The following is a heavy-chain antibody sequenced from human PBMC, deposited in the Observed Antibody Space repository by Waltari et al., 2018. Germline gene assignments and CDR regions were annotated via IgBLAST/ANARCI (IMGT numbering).Heavy chain of an antibody. CDR3: ARDCVKGYSSGWYLH. Sequence: QVQLVQSGAEVKKPGASVKVSCKASGYTVTGYYMQWVRQAPGQGLEWMGRINPNSGGTNYAQKFQGRVTMTRDTSISTAYMELSRLRSDDTAVYYCARDCVKGYSSGWYLHWGQGTLVTVSS. V-gene: IGHV1-2*06. J-gene: IGHJ1*01. CDR1: GYTVTGYY. CDR2: INPNSGGT. D-gene: IGHD6-19*01.